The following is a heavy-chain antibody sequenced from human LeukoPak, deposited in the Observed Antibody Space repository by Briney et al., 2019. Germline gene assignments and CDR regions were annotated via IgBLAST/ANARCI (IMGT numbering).Heavy chain of an antibody. V-gene: IGHV3-30*18. CDR3: AKPYLDYGDYVGYFDY. CDR1: GFTFSSYW. D-gene: IGHD4-17*01. CDR2: ISYDGSNK. J-gene: IGHJ4*02. Sequence: GGSLRLSCVASGFTFSSYWMHWVRQAPGKGLEWVAVISYDGSNKYYADSVKGRFTISRDNSKNTLYLQMNSLRAEDTAVYYCAKPYLDYGDYVGYFDYWGQGTLVTVSS.